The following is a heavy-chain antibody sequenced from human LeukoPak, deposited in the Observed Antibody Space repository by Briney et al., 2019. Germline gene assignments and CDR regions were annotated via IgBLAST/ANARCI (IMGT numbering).Heavy chain of an antibody. CDR2: INHSGST. D-gene: IGHD6-13*01. J-gene: IGHJ5*02. CDR3: ARDSRSWPRGWFDP. Sequence: SETLSLTCAVYGGSFSGYYWSWIRQPPGKGLEWIGEINHSGSTNYNPSLKSRVTISVDTSKNQFSLKLSSVTAAGTAVYYCARDSRSWPRGWFDPWGQGTLVTVSS. CDR1: GGSFSGYY. V-gene: IGHV4-34*01.